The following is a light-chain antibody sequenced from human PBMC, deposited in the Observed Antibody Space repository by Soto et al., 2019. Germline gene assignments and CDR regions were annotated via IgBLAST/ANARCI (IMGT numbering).Light chain of an antibody. CDR1: QSVSSY. V-gene: IGKV3-11*01. CDR3: QQRSNWPIT. J-gene: IGKJ5*01. CDR2: DAS. Sequence: IVVTQSPATLSLTPGERATLSCRASQSVSSYLAWYQQKPGQAPRLLIYDASNRATGIPARFSGSGSGTDFTLTISSLEPEDFAVYYCQQRSNWPITSGQRTLLEI.